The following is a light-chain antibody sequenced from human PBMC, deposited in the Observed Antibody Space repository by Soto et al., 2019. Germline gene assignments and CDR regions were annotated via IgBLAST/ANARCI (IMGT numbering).Light chain of an antibody. CDR2: GAS. CDR3: QQYETLPPT. Sequence: DIQMTQSPSSLSASVGDRVTITCQASQDIYNYLNWYQQKPGKAPKLLIYGASNLQTGVPSRFTGSESGTDFTFTISSLQSEDIATYYCQQYETLPPTFGGGTKVEIK. CDR1: QDIYNY. J-gene: IGKJ4*01. V-gene: IGKV1-33*01.